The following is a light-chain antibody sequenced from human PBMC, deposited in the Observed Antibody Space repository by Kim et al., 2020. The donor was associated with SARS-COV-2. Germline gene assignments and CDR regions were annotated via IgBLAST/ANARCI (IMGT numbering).Light chain of an antibody. CDR2: GAS. V-gene: IGKV1-39*01. CDR3: QQSYSTPRT. CDR1: RTISNY. Sequence: DIQMTQSPSSLSASVGDRVTITCRASRTISNYLNWYQQKPGKAPKLLIFGASNLQNGVPSRFSGSGSGTDFTLTVTSLQPEDLAIYFCQQSYSTPRTFGQGTKVEI. J-gene: IGKJ2*01.